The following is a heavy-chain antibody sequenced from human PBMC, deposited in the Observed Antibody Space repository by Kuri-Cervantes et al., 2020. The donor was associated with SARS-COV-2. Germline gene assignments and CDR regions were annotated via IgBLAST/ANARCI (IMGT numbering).Heavy chain of an antibody. CDR3: AREEYSSSWSAVDFDY. CDR2: IWYDGSNK. Sequence: GESLKISCAASGFTFSSHGMHWVRQAPGKGLEWVAVIWYDGSNKYYADSVKGRFTISRDNSKNTLYLQMNSLRAEDTAVYYCAREEYSSSWSAVDFDYWGQGTLVTVSS. D-gene: IGHD6-13*01. V-gene: IGHV3-33*08. CDR1: GFTFSSHG. J-gene: IGHJ4*02.